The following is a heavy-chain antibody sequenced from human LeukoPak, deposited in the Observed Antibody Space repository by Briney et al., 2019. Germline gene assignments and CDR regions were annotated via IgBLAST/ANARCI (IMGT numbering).Heavy chain of an antibody. V-gene: IGHV3-72*01. Sequence: GGSLRLSCAASGFTFSDHYMDWVRQAPGKGLEWVGRIRNKANSHTTEYAASVKDRFTISRDDSKNSLYLQMNSLKTEDTAVYYCARGHLTGTYKIDYWGQGTLVTVSS. J-gene: IGHJ4*02. D-gene: IGHD1-20*01. CDR2: IRNKANSHTT. CDR1: GFTFSDHY. CDR3: ARGHLTGTYKIDY.